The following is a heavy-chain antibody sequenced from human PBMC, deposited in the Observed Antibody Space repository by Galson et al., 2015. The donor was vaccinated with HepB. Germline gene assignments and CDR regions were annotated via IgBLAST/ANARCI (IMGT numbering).Heavy chain of an antibody. J-gene: IGHJ6*04. Sequence: SLRLSCAASGFTFSSYWMSWVRQAPGKGLEWVANIKQDGSEKYYVDSVKGRFTISRDNAKNSLYLQMNSLRAEDTAVYYCARDLPSGYCSSTSCYGPMDVWGKGTTVTVSS. CDR3: ARDLPSGYCSSTSCYGPMDV. V-gene: IGHV3-7*03. CDR1: GFTFSSYW. D-gene: IGHD2-2*01. CDR2: IKQDGSEK.